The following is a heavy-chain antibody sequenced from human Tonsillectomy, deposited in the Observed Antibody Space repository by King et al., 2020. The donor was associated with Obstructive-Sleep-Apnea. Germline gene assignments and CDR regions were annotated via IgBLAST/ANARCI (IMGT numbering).Heavy chain of an antibody. CDR2: IHHSGST. CDR1: GGSFSDYY. CDR3: APGVVVVVAATRGWSFDP. D-gene: IGHD2-15*01. J-gene: IGHJ5*02. V-gene: IGHV4-34*01. Sequence: QVQLQQWGTGLLKPSETLSLTCAVYGGSFSDYYWSWIRQPPGKGLEWIGEIHHSGSTTYNPSLKCPVTRSLDTSKNQFSLKRSSVTAPDSAVCYCAPGVVVVVAATRGWSFDPWGQGTLVTVSS.